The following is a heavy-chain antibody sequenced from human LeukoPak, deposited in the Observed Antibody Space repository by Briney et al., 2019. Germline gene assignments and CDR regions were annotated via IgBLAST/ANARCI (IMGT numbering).Heavy chain of an antibody. Sequence: SETLSLTCTVSGAFITRDTYYWAWIRQPPGKGLEWIGEISHSGSTNYNPSLKSRVTISVDTSKNQFSLKLSSVTAADTAVYYCASKGYCSSTSCLKAFDIWGQGTMVTVSS. CDR1: GAFITRDTYY. CDR2: ISHSGST. V-gene: IGHV4-39*07. D-gene: IGHD2-2*01. CDR3: ASKGYCSSTSCLKAFDI. J-gene: IGHJ3*02.